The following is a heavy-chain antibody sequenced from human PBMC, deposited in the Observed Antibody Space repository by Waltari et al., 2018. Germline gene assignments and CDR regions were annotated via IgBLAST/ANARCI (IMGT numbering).Heavy chain of an antibody. CDR1: GFTFSSYG. CDR3: AKDRGWPNYLDY. D-gene: IGHD6-19*01. V-gene: IGHV3-30*02. CDR2: IRYDGTNK. J-gene: IGHJ4*02. Sequence: QVQLVESGGGVVQPGGSLRLSCAASGFTFSSYGMHWVRQAPGKGLEWVTFIRYDGTNKYYSDSVKGRFTISRDNSKNTLYLQMNSLRPEDTAVYYCAKDRGWPNYLDYWGQGTLVTGSS.